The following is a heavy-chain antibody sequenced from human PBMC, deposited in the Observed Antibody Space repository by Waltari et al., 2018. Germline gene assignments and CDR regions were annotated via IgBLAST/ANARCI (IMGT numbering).Heavy chain of an antibody. CDR3: ARGGKTRVFGY. Sequence: QVQLQQWGAGLLKPSEPLSLSCAVDGWSLSGYYWSWTRQTPGKGLEWIGEANYTGSATYNPSLKSRVSISVDTSKNQLSLKLKSVTAADTAVYFCARGGKTRVFGYWGQGTLVAVSS. D-gene: IGHD6-13*01. CDR1: GWSLSGYY. CDR2: ANYTGSA. V-gene: IGHV4-34*02. J-gene: IGHJ4*02.